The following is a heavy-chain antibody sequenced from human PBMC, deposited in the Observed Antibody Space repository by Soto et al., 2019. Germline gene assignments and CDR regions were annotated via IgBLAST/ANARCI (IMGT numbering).Heavy chain of an antibody. CDR2: IIPILGIA. V-gene: IGHV1-69*02. Sequence: QVQLVQSGAEVKKPGSSVKVSCKASGGTFSSYTISWVRQAPGQGLEWMGRIIPILGIANYAQKFQGRVTTTANKPTSPAYMELSRRRSEDTAVYYWASGVVVGATTPNFDSWGQGTLVTVSS. J-gene: IGHJ4*02. D-gene: IGHD1-26*01. CDR3: ASGVVVGATTPNFDS. CDR1: GGTFSSYT.